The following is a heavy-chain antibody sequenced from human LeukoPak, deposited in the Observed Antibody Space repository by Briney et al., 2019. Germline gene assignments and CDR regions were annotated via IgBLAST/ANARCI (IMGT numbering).Heavy chain of an antibody. Sequence: SVKVSCTASGGTFTSYAISWVRQAPGQGLEWMGRIIPILGIANYAQKFQGRVTITADKSTSTAYMELSSLRSEDTAVYYCARDVDTAMVNYYYYGMDVWGQGTTVTVSS. J-gene: IGHJ6*02. D-gene: IGHD5-18*01. CDR1: GGTFTSYA. CDR2: IIPILGIA. V-gene: IGHV1-69*04. CDR3: ARDVDTAMVNYYYYGMDV.